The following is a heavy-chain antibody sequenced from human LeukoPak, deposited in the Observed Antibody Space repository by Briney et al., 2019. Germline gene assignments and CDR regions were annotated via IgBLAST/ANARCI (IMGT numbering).Heavy chain of an antibody. J-gene: IGHJ6*03. Sequence: GGTLRLSRAASGFTFSSYGMSWVRQAPGKGLEWVSLISWDGGSTYYADSVKGRFTISGDNSKNSLYLQMNSLRAEDTALYYCAKVAGYYGSGSQPTYYYYYYMDVWGKGTTVTVSS. CDR3: AKVAGYYGSGSQPTYYYYYYMDV. V-gene: IGHV3-43D*03. D-gene: IGHD3-10*01. CDR1: GFTFSSYG. CDR2: ISWDGGST.